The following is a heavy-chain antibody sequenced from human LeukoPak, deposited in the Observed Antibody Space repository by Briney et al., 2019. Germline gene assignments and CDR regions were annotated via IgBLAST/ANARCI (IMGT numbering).Heavy chain of an antibody. CDR3: AKDVPDIVEEVLFDY. D-gene: IGHD2-15*01. CDR1: GFTFSSYA. J-gene: IGHJ4*02. Sequence: PGGSLRLSCAASGFTFSSYAMSWVRQAPGKGLEWVSTISNSGGATHYADSAKGRFAISRDNSKNTLYLQMSSLRAEDTAVYYCAKDVPDIVEEVLFDYWGQGTLVTVSS. CDR2: ISNSGGAT. V-gene: IGHV3-23*01.